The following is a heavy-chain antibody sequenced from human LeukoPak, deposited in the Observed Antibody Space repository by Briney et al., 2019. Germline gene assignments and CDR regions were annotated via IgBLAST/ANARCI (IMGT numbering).Heavy chain of an antibody. CDR2: ISYDGSNK. V-gene: IGHV3-30*03. CDR1: GFTVSSNY. Sequence: GGSLRLSCAASGFTVSSNYISWVRQAPGKGLEWVAVISYDGSNKYYADSVKGRFTISRDNSKNTLYLQMNSLRAEDTAVYYCARDQDNWNSYYYYGMDVWGQGTTVTVSS. CDR3: ARDQDNWNSYYYYGMDV. J-gene: IGHJ6*02. D-gene: IGHD1-7*01.